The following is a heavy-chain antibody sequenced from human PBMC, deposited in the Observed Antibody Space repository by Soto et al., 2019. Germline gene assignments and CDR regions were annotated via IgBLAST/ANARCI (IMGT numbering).Heavy chain of an antibody. V-gene: IGHV1-69*12. CDR3: GLENPRGGGDYYYGMDV. CDR1: GGTFSSYA. D-gene: IGHD3-16*01. J-gene: IGHJ6*02. Sequence: QVQLVQSGAEVKKPGSSVKVSCKASGGTFSSYAISWVRQAPGQGLEWMGGIIPIFGTANYAQKFQGRVTITADESTSTAYMELSSLRSEDTAVYYCGLENPRGGGDYYYGMDVWGQGTTVTVSS. CDR2: IIPIFGTA.